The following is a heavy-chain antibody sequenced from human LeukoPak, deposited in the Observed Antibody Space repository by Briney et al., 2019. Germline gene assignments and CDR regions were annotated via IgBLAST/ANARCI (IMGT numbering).Heavy chain of an antibody. CDR1: GFTFSSYS. J-gene: IGHJ5*02. D-gene: IGHD3-3*01. CDR2: ISSSSSYI. CDR3: AIRWDVLRFLDPGP. Sequence: GGSLRLSCAASGFTFSSYSMTWVRQAPGKGLEWVSSISSSSSYIYYADSVKGRFTISRGNAKNSLYLQMNSLRAEDTAVYYCAIRWDVLRFLDPGPWGQGTLVTVSS. V-gene: IGHV3-21*01.